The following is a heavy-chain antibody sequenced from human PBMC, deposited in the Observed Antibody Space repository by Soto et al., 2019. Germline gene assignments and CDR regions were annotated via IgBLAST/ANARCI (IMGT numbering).Heavy chain of an antibody. V-gene: IGHV3-23*01. J-gene: IGHJ3*02. CDR1: GFTFPNYV. CDR3: XXXXXXXXXFHT. Sequence: VQLLVSGGDLVQPGGSLRLTCAASGFTFPNYVMSWARQXXGXXLQWISTITGSGDATYYADSVRGRXTXXRDXXXXXXXXXXXXXXXXXXXXXXXXXXXXXXXXFHTWGQGTMVTVSS. CDR2: ITGSGDAT.